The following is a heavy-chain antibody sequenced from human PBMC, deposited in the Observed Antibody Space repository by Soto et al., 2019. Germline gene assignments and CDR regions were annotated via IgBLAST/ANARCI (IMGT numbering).Heavy chain of an antibody. J-gene: IGHJ4*02. CDR3: ARERSPGMAFPDFDS. Sequence: EVQLVESGGGLVKPGGSLRLSCAASGFLFSSYAIHWVRQAPGKGLEWVSSISGTSTYIDYADSVKGRFTISGDNAKNSLYLQMNSLRAEDTAVYYCARERSPGMAFPDFDSWGQGTLVTVSS. CDR2: ISGTSTYI. V-gene: IGHV3-21*02. D-gene: IGHD6-13*01. CDR1: GFLFSSYA.